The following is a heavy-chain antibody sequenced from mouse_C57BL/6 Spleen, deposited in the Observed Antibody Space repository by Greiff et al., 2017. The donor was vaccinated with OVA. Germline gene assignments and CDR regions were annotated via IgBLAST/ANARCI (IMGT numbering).Heavy chain of an antibody. Sequence: QVQLQQPGAELVKPGASVQLSCKASGYTFTSYWMNWVQQRPGRGLEWIGRIDPNSGGTKYNEKFKSTATLTVDKPSSTAYMQLSSLTSDDSAVCDCARDGSTNWDFDVWGTGTTVTVSS. CDR3: ARDGSTNWDFDV. CDR1: GYTFTSYW. J-gene: IGHJ1*03. D-gene: IGHD1-1*01. V-gene: IGHV1-72*01. CDR2: IDPNSGGT.